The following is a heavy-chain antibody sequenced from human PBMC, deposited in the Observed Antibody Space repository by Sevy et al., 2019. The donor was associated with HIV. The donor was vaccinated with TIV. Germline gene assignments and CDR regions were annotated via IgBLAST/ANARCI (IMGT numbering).Heavy chain of an antibody. CDR3: ARGVDY. J-gene: IGHJ4*02. CDR1: GFSFSSYW. CDR2: VNIDGSGK. V-gene: IGHV3-7*01. Sequence: GGSLRLSCAASGFSFSSYWMTWFRQAPGKELEWVANVNIDGSGKYYVDSVKGRFTISRDNARNSLSLQMNSLRAEDTAVYYCARGVDYWGQGTLVTVSS.